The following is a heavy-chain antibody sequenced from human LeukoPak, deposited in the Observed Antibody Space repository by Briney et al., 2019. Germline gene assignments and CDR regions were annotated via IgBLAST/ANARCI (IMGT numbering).Heavy chain of an antibody. V-gene: IGHV3-64*01. CDR1: GFTFSSYG. J-gene: IGHJ4*02. D-gene: IGHD3-22*01. Sequence: GGSLRLACAAAGFTFSSYGMSSVRQAPGKGLEYVSAISSNGVSTYYANSVKDRFTISRDNSKNTLCLQMGSLRAEDMAVYYCARGPDEYYYDSSGAPSDYWGQGSLVTVSS. CDR2: ISSNGVST. CDR3: ARGPDEYYYDSSGAPSDY.